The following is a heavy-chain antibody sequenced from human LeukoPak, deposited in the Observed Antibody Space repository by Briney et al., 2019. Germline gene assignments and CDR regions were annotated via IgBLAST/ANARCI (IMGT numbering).Heavy chain of an antibody. CDR3: ARLKIDGTHFDY. CDR2: IYVGGSA. V-gene: IGHV3-53*01. J-gene: IGHJ4*02. CDR1: GFTVSNNY. Sequence: GGSLRLSCAASGFTVSNNYMSWVRQTPGKGLEWVSVIYVGGSAYYADSVKGRFTISGDSSKNTLHLQMNSLRAEDTAVYYCARLKIDGTHFDYWAREPWSPSPQ. D-gene: IGHD3-9*01.